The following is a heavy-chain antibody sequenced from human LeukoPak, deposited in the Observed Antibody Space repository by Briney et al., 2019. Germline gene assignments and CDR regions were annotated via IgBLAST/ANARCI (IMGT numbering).Heavy chain of an antibody. Sequence: GGSLRLSCAASGFTFSTYAMSWVRQAPGKGLEWVSDLRGSGTDTYYADSVKGRFTISRDNSKNTLYLQMNSLRAEDTAVYYCAKDRGPRIVVVPAATFDYWGQGTLVTVSS. J-gene: IGHJ4*02. D-gene: IGHD2-2*01. CDR2: LRGSGTDT. CDR1: GFTFSTYA. V-gene: IGHV3-23*01. CDR3: AKDRGPRIVVVPAATFDY.